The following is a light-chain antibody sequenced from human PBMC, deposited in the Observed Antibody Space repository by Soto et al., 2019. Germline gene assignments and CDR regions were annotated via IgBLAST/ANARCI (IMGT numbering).Light chain of an antibody. CDR3: SSYTSSSTRV. J-gene: IGLJ1*01. CDR1: SSDVGGYNY. CDR2: EVT. Sequence: QSVLTQPASVSGSPGQSIAISRTGSSSDVGGYNYVSWYQQHPGKAPQLIIYEVTNRPSGVSNRFSGSKSGNTASLTISGLQAEDEADYYCSSYTSSSTRVFGSWTKVTV. V-gene: IGLV2-14*01.